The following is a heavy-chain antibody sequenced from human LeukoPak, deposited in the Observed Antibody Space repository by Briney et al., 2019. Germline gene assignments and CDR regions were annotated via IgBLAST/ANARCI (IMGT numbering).Heavy chain of an antibody. V-gene: IGHV3-74*01. CDR3: VRDVRGVGEDYYYMDV. CDR2: INRDGRST. J-gene: IGHJ6*03. Sequence: GGSLRLSCVASGFIFNSHWMRWVRHDPGKGLVWVSRINRDGRSTTYADSVKGRFTVSRDNAKNTLYLQMNSLRAEDTAVYYCVRDVRGVGEDYYYMDVWGKGTTVTVSS. CDR1: GFIFNSHW. D-gene: IGHD3-10*01.